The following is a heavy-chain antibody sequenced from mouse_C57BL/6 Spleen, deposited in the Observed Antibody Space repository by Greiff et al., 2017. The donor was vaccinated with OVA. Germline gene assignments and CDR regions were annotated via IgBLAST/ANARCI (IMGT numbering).Heavy chain of an antibody. Sequence: QVQLQPSGAELAKPGASVKLSCKASGYTFTSYWMHWVKQRPGQGLAWIGYINPRRGYTKYNQKFKDKATLTADKSSSTAYMQLSSLTYEDSAVYYCARDGSSYWYFDVWGTGTTVTVSS. J-gene: IGHJ1*03. CDR1: GYTFTSYW. CDR2: INPRRGYT. D-gene: IGHD1-1*01. V-gene: IGHV1-7*01. CDR3: ARDGSSYWYFDV.